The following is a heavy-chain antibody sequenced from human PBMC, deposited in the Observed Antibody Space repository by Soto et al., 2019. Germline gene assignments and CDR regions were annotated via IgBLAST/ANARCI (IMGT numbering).Heavy chain of an antibody. Sequence: TLSLTCTVSGGSISSGGYYWSWIRQHPGKGLEWIGYIYYSGSTYYNPSLKSRVTISVDTSKNQFSLKLSSVTAADTAVYYCARNMVRGGDYYYYYGMDVWGQGTTVTVSS. D-gene: IGHD3-10*01. CDR2: IYYSGST. J-gene: IGHJ6*02. CDR3: ARNMVRGGDYYYYYGMDV. CDR1: GGSISSGGYY. V-gene: IGHV4-31*03.